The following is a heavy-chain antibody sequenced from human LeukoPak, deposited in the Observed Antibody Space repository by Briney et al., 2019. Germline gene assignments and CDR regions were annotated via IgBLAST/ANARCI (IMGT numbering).Heavy chain of an antibody. V-gene: IGHV3-23*01. J-gene: IGHJ4*02. CDR2: ISGSGGSI. CDR3: ARDRAWRQPLDY. D-gene: IGHD1-1*01. Sequence: GGSLRLSCAASGSTFSSYAMSWVRQAPGKGLEWVSAISGSGGSIYHADSVKGRFTISRDNSKNTLYLQMNSLRAEDTAVYYCARDRAWRQPLDYWGQGTLVTVSS. CDR1: GSTFSSYA.